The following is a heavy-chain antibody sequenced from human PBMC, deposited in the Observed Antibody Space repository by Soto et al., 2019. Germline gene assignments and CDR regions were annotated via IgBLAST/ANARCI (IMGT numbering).Heavy chain of an antibody. Sequence: SETLSLTCAVYGGSFSGYYWSWIRQPPGKGLEWIGEINHSGSTNYNPSLKSRVTISVDTSKNQFSLKLSSVTAADTAVYYCARGSSGVVVVAATGGWLDPWGQGTPVT. CDR2: INHSGST. J-gene: IGHJ5*02. CDR1: GGSFSGYY. D-gene: IGHD2-15*01. V-gene: IGHV4-34*01. CDR3: ARGSSGVVVVAATGGWLDP.